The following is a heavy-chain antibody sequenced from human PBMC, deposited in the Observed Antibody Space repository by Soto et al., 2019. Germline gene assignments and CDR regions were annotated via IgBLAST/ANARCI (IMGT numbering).Heavy chain of an antibody. CDR2: IIPIFGTA. Sequence: QVQLVQSGAEVKKPGSSVKVSCKASGGTFSSYAISWVRQAPGQGLEWMGGIIPIFGTANYAQKFQGRVTITADESTSTAYMELSRLRSEDTAVYYCARVHPVVTGWYFDLWGRGTLVTVSS. V-gene: IGHV1-69*01. D-gene: IGHD2-15*01. J-gene: IGHJ2*01. CDR1: GGTFSSYA. CDR3: ARVHPVVTGWYFDL.